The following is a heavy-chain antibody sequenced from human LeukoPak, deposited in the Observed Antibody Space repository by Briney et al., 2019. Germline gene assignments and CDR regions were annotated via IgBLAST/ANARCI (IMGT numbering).Heavy chain of an antibody. CDR3: AKGRVVESVLDY. V-gene: IGHV3-23*01. CDR2: IRGSGGIT. Sequence: GGSLRLPCAASGFTLSTYSMYWVRQAPGKGLEWVSGIRGSGGITYYADSVKGRFTISGDNSENTLYLQMNSLRVDDTAVYYCAKGRVVESVLDYWGQGVLVTVSS. J-gene: IGHJ4*02. D-gene: IGHD3-3*01. CDR1: GFTLSTYS.